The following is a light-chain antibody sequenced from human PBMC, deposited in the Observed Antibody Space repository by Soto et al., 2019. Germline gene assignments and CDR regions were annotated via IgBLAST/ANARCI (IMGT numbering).Light chain of an antibody. CDR1: QSVSNNY. Sequence: IVLTQSRSTQSLSPGARATLACRASQSVSNNYLAWYQQKTGQAPRLXIYGASNRATGIPDRFSGSGYGTDFTLTISRLEPEDFALYYCQQYGYSPITFGQGTRLEI. CDR2: GAS. V-gene: IGKV3-20*01. CDR3: QQYGYSPIT. J-gene: IGKJ5*01.